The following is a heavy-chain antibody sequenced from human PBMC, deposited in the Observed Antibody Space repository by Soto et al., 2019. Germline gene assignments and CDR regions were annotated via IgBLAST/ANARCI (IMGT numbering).Heavy chain of an antibody. CDR2: INPSGGST. D-gene: IGHD3-22*01. Sequence: GASVKVSCKASGYTFTSYYMHWVRQAPGQGLEWMGIINPSGGSTSYAQKFQGRVTMTRDTSTSTVYMELSSLRSEDTAVYYCARDRQPDSSGFGYFDYWGQGTLVTVSS. J-gene: IGHJ4*02. CDR3: ARDRQPDSSGFGYFDY. CDR1: GYTFTSYY. V-gene: IGHV1-46*01.